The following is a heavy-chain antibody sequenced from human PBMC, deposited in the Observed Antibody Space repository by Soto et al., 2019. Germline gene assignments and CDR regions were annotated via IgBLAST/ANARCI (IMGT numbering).Heavy chain of an antibody. Sequence: ASVKVSCKASGYTFTSYYMHGVRQAPGQGLEWMGIINPSGGSTSYAQKFQGRVTMTRDTSTSTVYMELSSLRSEDTAVYYCARNPCSSTSCYPAWFDPWGQGTLVTVSS. CDR3: ARNPCSSTSCYPAWFDP. CDR1: GYTFTSYY. V-gene: IGHV1-46*01. CDR2: INPSGGST. J-gene: IGHJ5*02. D-gene: IGHD2-2*01.